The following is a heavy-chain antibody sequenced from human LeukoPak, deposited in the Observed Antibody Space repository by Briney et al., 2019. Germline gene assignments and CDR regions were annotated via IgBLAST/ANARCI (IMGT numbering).Heavy chain of an antibody. D-gene: IGHD3-3*01. CDR3: TGRFLEWLLYSDY. V-gene: IGHV3-49*04. J-gene: IGHJ4*02. Sequence: PGGSLRLPCTASGFTFGDYAMSWVRQAPGKGLEWVGFIRSKAYGGTTEYAASVKGRFTISRDDSKSIAYLQMNSLKTEDTAVYYCTGRFLEWLLYSDYWGQGTLVTVSS. CDR1: GFTFGDYA. CDR2: IRSKAYGGTT.